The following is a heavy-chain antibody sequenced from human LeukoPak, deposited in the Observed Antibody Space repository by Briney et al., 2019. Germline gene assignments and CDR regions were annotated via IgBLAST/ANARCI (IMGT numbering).Heavy chain of an antibody. J-gene: IGHJ6*04. CDR2: ISSSGSTT. D-gene: IGHD3-10*02. CDR1: GFTFSGYW. V-gene: IGHV3-48*04. CDR3: AELGITMIGGV. Sequence: GGSLRLSCAASGFTFSGYWMTWVRQAPGKGLEWVSYISSSGSTTYYADSVKGRFTISRDNAKNSLYLQMNSLRAEDTAVYYCAELGITMIGGVWGKGTTVTISS.